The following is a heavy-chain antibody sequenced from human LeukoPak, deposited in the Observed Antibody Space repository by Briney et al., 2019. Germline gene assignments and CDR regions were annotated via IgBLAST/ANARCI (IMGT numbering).Heavy chain of an antibody. J-gene: IGHJ4*02. D-gene: IGHD3-10*01. Sequence: GGPLRLSCAASGFNFSDYYMSWIRQAPGKGLEWVSYIYSSSSYTNYAVSVKGRFTISRDNAKNSLYLQMNSLRAEGTAVYYCARGVHYYGSGSYYSAFDYWGQGTLVTVSS. CDR1: GFNFSDYY. V-gene: IGHV3-11*05. CDR2: IYSSSSYT. CDR3: ARGVHYYGSGSYYSAFDY.